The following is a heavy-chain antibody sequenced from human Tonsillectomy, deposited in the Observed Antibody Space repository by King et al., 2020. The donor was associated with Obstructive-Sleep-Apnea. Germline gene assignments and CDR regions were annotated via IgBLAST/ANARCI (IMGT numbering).Heavy chain of an antibody. CDR2: IYHSGIT. CDR3: ARGHDYDSRDTFHI. J-gene: IGHJ3*02. CDR1: GYSISSGYY. Sequence: QLQESGPGLVKPSETLSLTCTVSGYSISSGYYWGWIRQSPGKGLEWIGSIYHSGITYYYPSLKSRVTISVDTSKNQFSLNLNSVTAADTAVYYCARGHDYDSRDTFHIWGQGTMVAVSS. D-gene: IGHD3-22*01. V-gene: IGHV4-38-2*02.